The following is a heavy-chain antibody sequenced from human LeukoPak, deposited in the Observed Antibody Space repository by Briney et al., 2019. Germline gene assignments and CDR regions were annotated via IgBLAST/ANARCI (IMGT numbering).Heavy chain of an antibody. CDR2: INPNSGGT. Sequence: ASVTVSCTASGYTFTGYYMHWVRQAPGQGLEWMGWINPNSGGTNYAQKFQGRVTMTRDTSISTAYMELSRLRSDDTAVYYCARDRSSSWFDYYYYGMDVWGQGTTVTVSS. CDR1: GYTFTGYY. V-gene: IGHV1-2*02. D-gene: IGHD6-13*01. J-gene: IGHJ6*02. CDR3: ARDRSSSWFDYYYYGMDV.